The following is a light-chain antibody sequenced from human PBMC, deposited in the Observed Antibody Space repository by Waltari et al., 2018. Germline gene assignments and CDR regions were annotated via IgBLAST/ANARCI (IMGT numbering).Light chain of an antibody. Sequence: QSALTQPPSVSGSPGQSVTISCTGTSSDVGTYNRVSWYQQPPVTAPKPMIYEVSNRPSGVPDRFSGSKSGNTASLTISGLQAEDEADYHCSSYTASDVVFGGGTKLTVL. V-gene: IGLV2-18*02. J-gene: IGLJ2*01. CDR2: EVS. CDR1: SSDVGTYNR. CDR3: SSYTASDVV.